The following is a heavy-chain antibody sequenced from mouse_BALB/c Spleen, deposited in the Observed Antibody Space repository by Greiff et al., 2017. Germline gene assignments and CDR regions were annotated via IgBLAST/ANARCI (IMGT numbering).Heavy chain of an antibody. CDR1: GYAFSSYW. Sequence: VKLMESGAELVRPGSSVKISCKASGYAFSSYWMNWVKQRPGQGLEWIGQIYPGDGDTNYNGKFKGKTTLTADKSSSTAYMLHSSLTSEDSAVLYCARNERWLLRWGQGTLVTVSA. D-gene: IGHD2-3*01. V-gene: IGHV1-80*01. CDR3: ARNERWLLR. CDR2: IYPGDGDT. J-gene: IGHJ3*01.